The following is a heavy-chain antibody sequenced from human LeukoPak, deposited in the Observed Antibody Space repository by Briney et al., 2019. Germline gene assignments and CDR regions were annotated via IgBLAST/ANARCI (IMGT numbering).Heavy chain of an antibody. CDR3: ARRGGVPAAMYYYYGMDV. V-gene: IGHV5-51*01. Sequence: GESLKISCKGSGYSFTSYWIGWVRQMPGKGLEWMGIIYPGDSDTRYSPSFQGQVTISADKSISTAYLQWSSLKASDTAMYYCARRGGVPAAMYYYYGMDVWGQGTTVTVSS. D-gene: IGHD2-2*01. CDR2: IYPGDSDT. J-gene: IGHJ6*02. CDR1: GYSFTSYW.